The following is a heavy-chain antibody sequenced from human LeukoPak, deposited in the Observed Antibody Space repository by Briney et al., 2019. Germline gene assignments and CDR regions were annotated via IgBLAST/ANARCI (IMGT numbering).Heavy chain of an antibody. V-gene: IGHV4-39*01. Sequence: KSSKTLSLTCTVSGGSISSSSYYWGWIRQPPGKGLEWIGGIYYSGSTYYNPSLKSRVTLSVDTSKNQFSLKLSFVTAADTAVYYCARSYYDILTGYGNWLDPWGQGTLVTVSS. CDR3: ARSYYDILTGYGNWLDP. CDR2: IYYSGST. J-gene: IGHJ5*02. D-gene: IGHD3-9*01. CDR1: GGSISSSSYY.